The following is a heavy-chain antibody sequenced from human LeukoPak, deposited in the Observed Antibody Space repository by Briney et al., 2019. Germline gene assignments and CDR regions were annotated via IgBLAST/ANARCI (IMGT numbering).Heavy chain of an antibody. J-gene: IGHJ4*02. Sequence: GGSLRLSCAASGFSFSSYGMHWVRQAPGKGLEWVALISYDGSNKYYADSVKGRFTISRDNSKNTLYLQMNSLKTEDTAVYYCTTDIAANEAHFDYWGQGTLVTVSS. CDR2: ISYDGSNK. CDR3: TTDIAANEAHFDY. D-gene: IGHD6-13*01. CDR1: GFSFSSYG. V-gene: IGHV3-30*03.